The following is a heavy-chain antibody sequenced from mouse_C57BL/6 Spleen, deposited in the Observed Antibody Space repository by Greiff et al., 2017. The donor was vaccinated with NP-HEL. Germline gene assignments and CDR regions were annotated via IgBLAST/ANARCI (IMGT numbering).Heavy chain of an antibody. CDR2: IDPSDSET. CDR1: GYTFPSYW. J-gene: IGHJ4*01. D-gene: IGHD1-1*01. V-gene: IGHV1-52*01. CDR3: ARGTTVRGVYYAMDY. Sequence: QVHVKQPGAELVRPGSSVKLSCKASGYTFPSYWMHWVKQRPIQGLEWIGNIDPSDSETHYNQKFKDKATLTVDKASSTAYMQLSSLTSEDSAVYYCARGTTVRGVYYAMDYWGQGTSVTVSS.